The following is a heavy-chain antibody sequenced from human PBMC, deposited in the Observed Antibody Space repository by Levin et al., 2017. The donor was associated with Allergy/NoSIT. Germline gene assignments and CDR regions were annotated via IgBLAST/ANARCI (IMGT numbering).Heavy chain of an antibody. CDR2: IIPIFGTA. J-gene: IGHJ5*02. CDR3: ARATSVAAWWFDP. Sequence: SVKVSCKASGGTFSSYAISWVRQAPGQGLEWMGGIIPIFGTANYAQKFQGRVTITADESTSTAYMELSSLRSEDTAVYYCARATSVAAWWFDPWGQGTLVTVSS. V-gene: IGHV1-69*13. CDR1: GGTFSSYA. D-gene: IGHD4-23*01.